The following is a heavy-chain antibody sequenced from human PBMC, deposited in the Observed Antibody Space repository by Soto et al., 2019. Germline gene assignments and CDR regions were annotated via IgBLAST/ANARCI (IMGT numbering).Heavy chain of an antibody. CDR3: AREPEDLPPNFGN. J-gene: IGHJ4*02. V-gene: IGHV3-21*06. Sequence: LKEQGKGLEWVSSISSTTNYIYYGDSMKGRFTISRDNAKNSLYLEMNSLRAEDTAVYYCAREPEDLPPNFGNCAQGTLVTVSS. CDR2: ISSTTNYI.